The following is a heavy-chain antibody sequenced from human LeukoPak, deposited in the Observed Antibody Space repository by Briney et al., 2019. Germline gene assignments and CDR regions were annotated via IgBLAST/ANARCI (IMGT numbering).Heavy chain of an antibody. J-gene: IGHJ5*02. CDR2: INQDGSEK. Sequence: PGGSLRLSCAASGSTFSTYWMTWVRQAPGKGLEWVAHINQDGSEKFYVDSVKGRFTISRDNAKNSLYLQMNSLRAEDTAVYYCARRNWQLVRLWYNWFDPWGQGTLVIVSS. CDR3: ARRNWQLVRLWYNWFDP. CDR1: GSTFSTYW. V-gene: IGHV3-7*01. D-gene: IGHD6-6*01.